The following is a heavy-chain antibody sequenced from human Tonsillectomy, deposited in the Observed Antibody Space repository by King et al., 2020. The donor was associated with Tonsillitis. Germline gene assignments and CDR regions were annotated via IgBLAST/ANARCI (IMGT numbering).Heavy chain of an antibody. J-gene: IGHJ6*03. CDR3: ARDLLGDDGDYYYMDV. D-gene: IGHD4-17*01. Sequence: VQLVESGAEVKKPGSSVKVSCKASGGTFSRHAISWVRQAPGQGLEWMGGIIPMFGTANYAQKFQGRVTITADKFTNTVYMEWSSQRSEDTAVYYCARDLLGDDGDYYYMDVWGKGTTVTVS. CDR1: GGTFSRHA. V-gene: IGHV1-69*06. CDR2: IIPMFGTA.